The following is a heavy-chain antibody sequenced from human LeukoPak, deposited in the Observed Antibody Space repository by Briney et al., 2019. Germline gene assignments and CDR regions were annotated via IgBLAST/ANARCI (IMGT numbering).Heavy chain of an antibody. CDR1: GYTFTSYD. V-gene: IGHV1-8*01. CDR3: ARGRSIAAAVPGY. J-gene: IGHJ4*02. CDR2: MNPNSGNT. D-gene: IGHD6-13*01. Sequence: ASVKVSCKASGYTFTSYDISWVRQATGQGLEWMGWMNPNSGNTGYAQKFQGRVTMTRNTSISTAYMELSSLRSEDTAVYYCARGRSIAAAVPGYCGQGTLVTVSS.